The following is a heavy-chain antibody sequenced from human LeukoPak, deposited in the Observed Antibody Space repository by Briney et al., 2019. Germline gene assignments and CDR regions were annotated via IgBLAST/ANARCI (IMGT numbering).Heavy chain of an antibody. CDR3: ARDKDYYGSGRNPFDY. D-gene: IGHD3-10*01. CDR1: GYTFTGYY. Sequence: GASVTVSCKASGYTFTGYYMHWVRQAPGQGLEWMGWINPNSGGTNYAQKFQGRVTMTRDTSISTAYMELSRLRSDDTAVYYCARDKDYYGSGRNPFDYWGQGTLVTVSS. J-gene: IGHJ4*02. V-gene: IGHV1-2*02. CDR2: INPNSGGT.